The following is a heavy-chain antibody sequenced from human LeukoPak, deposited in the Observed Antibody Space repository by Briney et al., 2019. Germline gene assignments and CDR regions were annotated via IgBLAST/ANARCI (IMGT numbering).Heavy chain of an antibody. CDR2: ISGGGGST. J-gene: IGHJ4*02. CDR1: GFTFTSYS. V-gene: IGHV3-23*01. D-gene: IGHD1-26*01. Sequence: GGSLRLSCAASGFTFTSYSMNWLRQAPGKGLEWVSTISGGGGSTYYADSVKGRFTISRDNSKNTLYLQVNSLRAEDTAVYYCAKGGKWDVTPFDYWGQGTLVTVSS. CDR3: AKGGKWDVTPFDY.